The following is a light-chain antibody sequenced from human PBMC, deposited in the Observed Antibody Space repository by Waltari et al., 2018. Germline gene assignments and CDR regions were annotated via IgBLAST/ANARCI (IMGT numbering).Light chain of an antibody. CDR1: RLRPYY. V-gene: IGLV3-19*01. Sequence: SSELTQAPPVSVPLGQTVRITSQAYRLRPYYATWYPQKPGQAPVLVIYGKNNRPSGIPDRFSASRAGNTASLTITGAQAEDEADYYCNSRDSSFNHMVFGGGTKLTVL. CDR2: GKN. CDR3: NSRDSSFNHMV. J-gene: IGLJ2*01.